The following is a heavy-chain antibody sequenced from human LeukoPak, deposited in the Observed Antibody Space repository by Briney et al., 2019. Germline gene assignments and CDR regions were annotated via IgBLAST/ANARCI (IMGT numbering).Heavy chain of an antibody. CDR3: AKGPYDILTGYSGDY. Sequence: GGSLRLSCAASGFTFSSYAMSWVRQAPGKGLEWVSAISGNGGSTYYADSVKGRFTISRDNSKNTLYLQMNSLRAEDTAVYYCAKGPYDILTGYSGDYWGQGTLVTVSS. V-gene: IGHV3-23*01. D-gene: IGHD3-9*01. CDR2: ISGNGGST. J-gene: IGHJ4*02. CDR1: GFTFSSYA.